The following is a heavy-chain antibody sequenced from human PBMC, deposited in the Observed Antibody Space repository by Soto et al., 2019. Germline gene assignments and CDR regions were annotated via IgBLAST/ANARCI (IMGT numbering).Heavy chain of an antibody. D-gene: IGHD6-19*01. J-gene: IGHJ4*02. Sequence: EVQLLESGGGLVQPGGSLRLSCAASGFTFSSYAMTWVRQAPGKGLEWVSVISDSDNATYYADSVKGRFTISRDNSKNTLYLQFNSLRAEDKAVYYCAKGVSSSAWSASDNWGQGTLVTVSS. CDR3: AKGVSSSAWSASDN. V-gene: IGHV3-23*01. CDR2: ISDSDNAT. CDR1: GFTFSSYA.